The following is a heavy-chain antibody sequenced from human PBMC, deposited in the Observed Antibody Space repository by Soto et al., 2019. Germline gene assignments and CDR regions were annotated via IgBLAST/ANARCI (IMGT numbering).Heavy chain of an antibody. CDR2: IISISERT. CDR1: GGTFSSLG. Sequence: QVQLVQSGAEVKRPGSSVKVSCEASGGTFSSLGFTWVRQAPGQGLEWMGGIISISERTNFAPKYLGRVTITADAYTRTTYMALTALTSDDTAIYYCATRGTQGRWLEFADYWGQGTLVTVSS. CDR3: ATRGTQGRWLEFADY. V-gene: IGHV1-69*01. D-gene: IGHD5-12*01. J-gene: IGHJ4*02.